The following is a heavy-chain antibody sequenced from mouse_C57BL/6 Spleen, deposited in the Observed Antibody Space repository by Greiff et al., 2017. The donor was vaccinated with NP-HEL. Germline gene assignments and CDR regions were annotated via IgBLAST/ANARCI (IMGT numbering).Heavy chain of an antibody. Sequence: EVQLVESGEGLVKPGGSLKLSCAASGFTFSSYAMSWVRQTPEKRLEWVAYISSGGDYIYYADTVKGRFTISRDNARNTLYLQMSSLKSEDTAMYYCTRDVTNYGSSYYAMDYWGQGTSVTVSS. CDR3: TRDVTNYGSSYYAMDY. D-gene: IGHD1-1*01. CDR1: GFTFSSYA. V-gene: IGHV5-9-1*02. J-gene: IGHJ4*01. CDR2: ISSGGDYI.